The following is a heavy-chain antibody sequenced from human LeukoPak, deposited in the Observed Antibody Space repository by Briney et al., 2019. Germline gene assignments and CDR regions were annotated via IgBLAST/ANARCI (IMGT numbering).Heavy chain of an antibody. J-gene: IGHJ6*03. V-gene: IGHV3-7*01. Sequence: PGGSLRLSCAASGFTFGNFWMSWVRQAPGRGLQWVASMKGDGSHIYYVDSVKGRFTISRDNARNSLYLQLNSLRAEDTAVYYCARKAKLGYCSGGRCDLYYYYYMDVWGKGTTVTVSS. CDR3: ARKAKLGYCSGGRCDLYYYYYMDV. CDR1: GFTFGNFW. D-gene: IGHD2-15*01. CDR2: MKGDGSHI.